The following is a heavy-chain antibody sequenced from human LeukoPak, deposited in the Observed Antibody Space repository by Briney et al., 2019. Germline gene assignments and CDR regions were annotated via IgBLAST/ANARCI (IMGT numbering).Heavy chain of an antibody. V-gene: IGHV1-2*02. CDR2: IKPNSGDT. J-gene: IGHJ5*02. CDR3: ARGHGSGYTNYFDP. Sequence: GASVKVSCKASGYSFADYYMHWVRQAPGQGLEWMGWIKPNSGDTRSAQKFQGRVIMTRDTSTGTAYMELSSLRYDDTAVYYCARGHGSGYTNYFDPWGQGTLVTVSS. CDR1: GYSFADYY. D-gene: IGHD3-10*01.